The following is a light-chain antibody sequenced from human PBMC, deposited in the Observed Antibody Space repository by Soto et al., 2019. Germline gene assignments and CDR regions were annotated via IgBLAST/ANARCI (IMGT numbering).Light chain of an antibody. V-gene: IGLV2-14*01. J-gene: IGLJ1*01. CDR3: SSYTSSSPYV. CDR1: SSDVGGYNY. CDR2: EVS. Sequence: QSVLRQPSSVSGSPGQSITISCTGTSSDVGGYNYVSWYQQHPGKAPKLMIYEVSNRPSGVSNRFSGYKSGNTASLTISGLQAEDEADYYCSSYTSSSPYVFGTGTKVTVL.